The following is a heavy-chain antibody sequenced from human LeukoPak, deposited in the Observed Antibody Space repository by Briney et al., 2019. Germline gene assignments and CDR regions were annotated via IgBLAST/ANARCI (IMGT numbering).Heavy chain of an antibody. J-gene: IGHJ4*02. CDR2: NNPSCGST. Sequence: GASVTVSCKASVSTFTSYYMHWVRQAPGQRLEWMGINNPSCGSTSYAQKFQGRVTMTRDTSTSTVHMELSSLRSEDTAGYYCPRGDSSGWYVYYFDYWGQGTLVTVSS. CDR3: PRGDSSGWYVYYFDY. D-gene: IGHD6-19*01. CDR1: VSTFTSYY. V-gene: IGHV1-46*01.